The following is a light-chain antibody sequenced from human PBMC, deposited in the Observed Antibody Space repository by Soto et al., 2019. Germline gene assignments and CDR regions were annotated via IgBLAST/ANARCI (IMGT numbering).Light chain of an antibody. J-gene: IGLJ1*01. V-gene: IGLV2-14*01. Sequence: QSALTQPASVSGSPGPSITISCTGTSSDVGGYNYVSWYQQHPGKAPKLMIYDVSNRPSGVSNRFSGSKSGNTASLTISGLQAEDEADYYCSSYTSSSTLGGVFGTGTKLTVL. CDR3: SSYTSSSTLGGV. CDR1: SSDVGGYNY. CDR2: DVS.